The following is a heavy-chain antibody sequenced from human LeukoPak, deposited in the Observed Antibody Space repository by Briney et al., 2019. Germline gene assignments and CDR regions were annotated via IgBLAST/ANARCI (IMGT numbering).Heavy chain of an antibody. CDR2: IRYDGSNK. J-gene: IGHJ3*02. CDR3: ARVNLIGYSYAFDI. Sequence: GGSLRLSCAASGFTFSSYGMHWVRQAPGKGLEWVAFIRYDGSNKYYADSVKGRFTISRDNSKDTLYLQMNSLRAEDTAVYYCARVNLIGYSYAFDIWGQGTMVTVSS. V-gene: IGHV3-30*02. CDR1: GFTFSSYG. D-gene: IGHD5-18*01.